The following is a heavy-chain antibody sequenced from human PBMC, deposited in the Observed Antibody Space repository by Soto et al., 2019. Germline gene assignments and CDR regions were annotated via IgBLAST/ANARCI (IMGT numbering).Heavy chain of an antibody. CDR2: IYYSGST. V-gene: IGHV4-59*01. D-gene: IGHD5-12*01. J-gene: IGHJ3*02. Sequence: QVQLQESGPGLVTPSETLSLTCTGSGGSIISYYCSWIRQPPGKGLEWLGYIYYSGSTNYNPSLKSRVTISVDTSKNQFSLQLSSVTAADTAVYYCAREGTKRWLQLRAFDIWGQGTMVTVSS. CDR3: AREGTKRWLQLRAFDI. CDR1: GGSIISYY.